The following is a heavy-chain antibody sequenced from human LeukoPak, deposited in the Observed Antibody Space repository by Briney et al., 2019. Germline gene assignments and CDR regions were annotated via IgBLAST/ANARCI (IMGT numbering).Heavy chain of an antibody. D-gene: IGHD4-11*01. Sequence: SETLSLTCTVSGGSISSSSYYWGWIRQPPGKGLEWIGSIYYSGSTYYNPSLKSRVTISVDTSKNQFSLKLSSVTAADTAVYYCARHEAGGYSNFDYWGQGTLVTVSS. V-gene: IGHV4-39*01. J-gene: IGHJ4*02. CDR2: IYYSGST. CDR3: ARHEAGGYSNFDY. CDR1: GGSISSSSYY.